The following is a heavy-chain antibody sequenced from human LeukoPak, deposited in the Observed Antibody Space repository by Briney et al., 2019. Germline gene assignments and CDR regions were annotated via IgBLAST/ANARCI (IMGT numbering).Heavy chain of an antibody. Sequence: GGSLRLSCAASGFTFSSYWMSWVRQAPGKGLEWVANIKQDGSEKYYVDSVKGRFTISRDNAKNSLYLQMNSLRAEDTALYHCARDGGLVRGDAFDIWGQGTMVTVSS. CDR1: GFTFSSYW. V-gene: IGHV3-7*03. CDR2: IKQDGSEK. J-gene: IGHJ3*02. CDR3: ARDGGLVRGDAFDI.